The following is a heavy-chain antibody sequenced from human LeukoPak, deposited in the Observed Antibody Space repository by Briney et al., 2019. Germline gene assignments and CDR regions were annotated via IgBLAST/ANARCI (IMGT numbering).Heavy chain of an antibody. Sequence: GGSLRLSCAASGFTFSSSAMSWVRQAPGKGLEWVSAISNNGGYTYYADSVKGRFTISRDNSKNTLYLQMNSLRAEDTAVYYCAKDDEEGATGLFDYWGQGTLVTVSS. D-gene: IGHD1-26*01. V-gene: IGHV3-23*01. CDR1: GFTFSSSA. CDR2: ISNNGGYT. CDR3: AKDDEEGATGLFDY. J-gene: IGHJ4*02.